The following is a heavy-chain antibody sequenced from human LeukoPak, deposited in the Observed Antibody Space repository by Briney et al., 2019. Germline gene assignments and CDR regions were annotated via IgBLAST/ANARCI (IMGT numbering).Heavy chain of an antibody. CDR1: GGSISSYY. J-gene: IGHJ3*02. D-gene: IGHD2-8*01. V-gene: IGHV4-59*01. CDR3: ARGQYCTNGVCYHDAFDI. CDR2: IYYSGCT. Sequence: SETLSLTCTVSGGSISSYYWSWLRQPPGKGLEWIGYIYYSGCTNYNPSLKSRVTTSVYTSKNQFSLKLSSVTAADTAVYYCARGQYCTNGVCYHDAFDIWGQGTMVTVSS.